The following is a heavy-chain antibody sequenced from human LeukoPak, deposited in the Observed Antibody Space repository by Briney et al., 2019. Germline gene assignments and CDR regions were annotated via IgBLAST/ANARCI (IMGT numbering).Heavy chain of an antibody. J-gene: IGHJ4*02. D-gene: IGHD6-13*01. CDR1: GFTFRNYW. V-gene: IGHV3-7*03. CDR3: ATSAAAPGNF. Sequence: GVSLRLSCAASGFTFRNYWMSWVRQAPGKGLEWVANINQNGGAKNYIDSVKGRFAISRDNTENSLSLQMNTLRAEDTAIYYCATSAAAPGNFWGQGTLVTVSS. CDR2: INQNGGAK.